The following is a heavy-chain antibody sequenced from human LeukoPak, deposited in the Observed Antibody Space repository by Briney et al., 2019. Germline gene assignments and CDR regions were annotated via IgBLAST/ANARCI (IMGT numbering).Heavy chain of an antibody. D-gene: IGHD6-19*01. CDR3: AKDMGYNTGWTRFDY. V-gene: IGHV3-30*02. J-gene: IGHJ4*02. CDR2: IRYDGSNQ. CDR1: GFTFSSYG. Sequence: QAGGSLRLSCAASGFTFSSYGMHWVRQAPGKGLEWVAFIRYDGSNQYYADSVKGRFTISRDSSKNTLYLRMNSLRGDDTAVYYCAKDMGYNTGWTRFDYWGQGTLVTVSS.